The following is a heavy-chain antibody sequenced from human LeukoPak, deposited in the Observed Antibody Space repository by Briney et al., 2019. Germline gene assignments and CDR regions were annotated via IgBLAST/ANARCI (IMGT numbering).Heavy chain of an antibody. CDR1: GGTFSSYA. CDR3: ARGTYDFWSGYPQTFDY. Sequence: GSSVKVSCKASGGTFSSYAISWVRQAPGQGLEWMGGIIPIFGTANYAQKFQGRVTITTDESTSTAYMELSSLRSEDTAVYYCARGTYDFWSGYPQTFDYWGQGTLVTVSS. CDR2: IIPIFGTA. D-gene: IGHD3-3*01. V-gene: IGHV1-69*05. J-gene: IGHJ4*02.